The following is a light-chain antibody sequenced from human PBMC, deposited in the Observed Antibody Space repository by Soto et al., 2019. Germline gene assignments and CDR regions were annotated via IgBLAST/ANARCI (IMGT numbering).Light chain of an antibody. J-gene: IGKJ2*01. Sequence: DIVMTQSPDSLAVSLGERATINCKSSQSVLYSSNNKNYLAWYQQKPGQPPKLLIYSASTRESGVPDRFSGSGSGIDFTLTISSLQAEDVAVYYCQQYYSTPPYTFGQGTKLEIK. CDR2: SAS. V-gene: IGKV4-1*01. CDR1: QSVLYSSNNKNY. CDR3: QQYYSTPPYT.